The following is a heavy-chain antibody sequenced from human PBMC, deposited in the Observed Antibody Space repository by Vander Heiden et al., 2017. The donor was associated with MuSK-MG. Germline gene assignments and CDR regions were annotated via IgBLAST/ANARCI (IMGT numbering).Heavy chain of an antibody. CDR2: ISTTGSAK. CDR3: ARDRADASGTDYKSAFDI. V-gene: IGHV3-48*03. J-gene: IGHJ3*02. D-gene: IGHD3-10*01. Sequence: EAQLVESGGGLEQPGGSLRLACAASGFSFSSYEINWVRQAPGRGLEWVSYISTTGSAKFYADSVEGRVNVSRDNAENSLYRQMTSLRPEETALYYCARDRADASGTDYKSAFDIWGQGTMVTVSS. CDR1: GFSFSSYE.